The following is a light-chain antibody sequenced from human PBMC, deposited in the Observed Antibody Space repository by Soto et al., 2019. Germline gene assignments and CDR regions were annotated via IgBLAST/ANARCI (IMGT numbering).Light chain of an antibody. CDR2: DAS. V-gene: IGKV1-33*01. CDR3: QQYENLPT. CDR1: QNINNY. J-gene: IGKJ5*01. Sequence: DIQMTQSQTSLSASVADRVXXXXEASQNINNYLNWYQQKPGRAPKLLIYDASNLEAGVPSRFRGSGSGTDFTFTISRLQPEDIATYYCQQYENLPTFGQGTRLEIK.